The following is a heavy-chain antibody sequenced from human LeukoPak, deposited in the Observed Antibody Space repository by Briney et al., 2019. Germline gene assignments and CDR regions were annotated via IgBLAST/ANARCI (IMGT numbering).Heavy chain of an antibody. CDR1: GYTFTSYD. CDR3: GLRSIATTGKNGLDY. CDR2: MNPNSGNT. Sequence: ASVKVSCKASGYTFTSYDINWVRQATGQGREWMGWMNPNSGNTGYAQKFQGRVTMTRNTSISTAYMELSSLRSEDTAVYYCGLRSIATTGKNGLDYWGQGTLVIVSS. D-gene: IGHD6-13*01. J-gene: IGHJ4*02. V-gene: IGHV1-8*01.